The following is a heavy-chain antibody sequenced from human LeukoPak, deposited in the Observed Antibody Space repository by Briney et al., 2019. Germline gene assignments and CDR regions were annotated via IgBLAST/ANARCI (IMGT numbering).Heavy chain of an antibody. J-gene: IGHJ4*02. CDR3: VSTMTFDY. Sequence: PGGSLRLSCAVSGFTLSNYWMSWVRQAPGKGLERVANIKQDGSETYYVDSVKGRFTISRDNAKSSVYLQMNSLRVEDTAVYFCVSTMTFDYWGQGTLVTVSS. D-gene: IGHD3-22*01. CDR2: IKQDGSET. CDR1: GFTLSNYW. V-gene: IGHV3-7*01.